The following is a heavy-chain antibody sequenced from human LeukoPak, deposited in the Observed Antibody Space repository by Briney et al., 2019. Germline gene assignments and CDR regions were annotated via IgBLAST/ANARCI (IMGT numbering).Heavy chain of an antibody. J-gene: IGHJ2*01. D-gene: IGHD3-22*01. Sequence: PSETLSLTCTVSGGSISSYYWSWIRQPPGKGLEWIGYIYYSGSTNYNPSLKSRVTISVDTSKNQFSLKLSSVTAADTAVYYCARCPYYYDSSGKAGYFDLWGRGTLVTVSS. CDR3: ARCPYYYDSSGKAGYFDL. CDR2: IYYSGST. CDR1: GGSISSYY. V-gene: IGHV4-59*01.